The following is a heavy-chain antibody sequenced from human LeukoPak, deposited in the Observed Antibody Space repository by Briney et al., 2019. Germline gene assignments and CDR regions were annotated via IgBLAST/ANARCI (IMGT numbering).Heavy chain of an antibody. V-gene: IGHV3-48*01. CDR1: GFTFSSYS. J-gene: IGHJ3*02. Sequence: GGSLRLSCAASGFTFSSYSMNWVRQAPGKGLEWVSYISSSSSTIYYADSVKGRFTISRDNAKNSLYLQMNSLRAEDTAVYYCARPTVKDAFDIWGQGTMVTVSS. CDR2: ISSSSSTI. CDR3: ARPTVKDAFDI.